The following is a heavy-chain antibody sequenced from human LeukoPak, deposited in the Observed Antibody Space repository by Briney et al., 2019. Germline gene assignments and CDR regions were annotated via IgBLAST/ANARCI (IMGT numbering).Heavy chain of an antibody. J-gene: IGHJ4*02. CDR3: AREVWFGEPTPLFDY. Sequence: GGSLRLSCAASGFTFSSYWMSWVRQAPGKGLESVANIKQDGSEKYYVDSVKGRFTISRDNAKNSLYLQMNSLRAEDTAVYYCAREVWFGEPTPLFDYWGQGTLVTVSS. CDR2: IKQDGSEK. V-gene: IGHV3-7*01. D-gene: IGHD3-10*01. CDR1: GFTFSSYW.